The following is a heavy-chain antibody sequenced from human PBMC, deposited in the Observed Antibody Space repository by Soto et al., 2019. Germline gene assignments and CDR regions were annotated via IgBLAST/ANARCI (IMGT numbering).Heavy chain of an antibody. CDR3: AIGSGPYRPYYFDY. D-gene: IGHD6-25*01. CDR1: GFTFSSYA. V-gene: IGHV3-23*01. J-gene: IGHJ4*02. Sequence: GGSLRLSCAASGFTFSSYAMSWVHQAPGKGLEWVSAISDSGGDTYYADSVKGRFTLSRDNSKNTLYLEMNSLRAEDTAVYYCAIGSGPYRPYYFDYWGQGTLVTVSS. CDR2: ISDSGGDT.